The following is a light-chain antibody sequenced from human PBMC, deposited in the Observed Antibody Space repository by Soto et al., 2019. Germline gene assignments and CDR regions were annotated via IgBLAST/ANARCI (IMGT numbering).Light chain of an antibody. J-gene: IGLJ2*01. CDR2: DVN. Sequence: QSALTQPASVSGSPGQSITISCTGTSSDIGAYNFVSWYQQHPVKAPKLMLYDVNIRPSGVANRFSGSKSGNTASLTISGLHAEDEAAYYCTSLTTSTTMICGGGTKVTVL. CDR3: TSLTTSTTMI. V-gene: IGLV2-14*03. CDR1: SSDIGAYNF.